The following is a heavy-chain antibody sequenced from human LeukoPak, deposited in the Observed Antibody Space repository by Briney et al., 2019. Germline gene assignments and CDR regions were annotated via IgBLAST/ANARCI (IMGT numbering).Heavy chain of an antibody. CDR2: IYSGRDT. Sequence: GGSLRLSCAASGFTFSSYSMNWVRQAPGKGLEWVSIIYSGRDTYYADSVKGRFTISRDNSKNTLYLQMNSLRAEDTAVYYCTRGPGSTWYSDYWGQGTLVTVSS. CDR3: TRGPGSTWYSDY. D-gene: IGHD6-13*01. J-gene: IGHJ4*02. V-gene: IGHV3-66*02. CDR1: GFTFSSYS.